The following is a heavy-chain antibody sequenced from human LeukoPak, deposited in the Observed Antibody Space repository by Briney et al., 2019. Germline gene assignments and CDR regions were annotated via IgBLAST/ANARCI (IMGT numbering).Heavy chain of an antibody. CDR1: GYTFTNYG. V-gene: IGHV1-18*01. CDR2: ISAYSGNT. D-gene: IGHD6-19*01. J-gene: IGHJ3*02. Sequence: ASVKVSCKASGYTFTNYGISWVRLAPGQGPEWMGWISAYSGNTNHAQKLQGRVTMTTDTSTSTAYMELRSLRSDDTAVYYCAGERNGAYSSGWSRAFDIWGQGTMVTVSS. CDR3: AGERNGAYSSGWSRAFDI.